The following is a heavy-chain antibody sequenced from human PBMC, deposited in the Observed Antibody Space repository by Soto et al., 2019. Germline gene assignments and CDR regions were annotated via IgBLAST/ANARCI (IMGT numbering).Heavy chain of an antibody. D-gene: IGHD1-26*01. CDR2: IYYSGTT. V-gene: IGHV4-61*01. Sequence: QVQLQESGPGLVKPSETLSLTCTVSGDSVSSGSYYWSWIREPPGKGLEWIGYIYYSGTTKYNPSLKSRVTISADTSQNQYSLKLSSVTAADTAVYYCARDQGGSYRHDAFDLWGQGTMVTVSS. CDR3: ARDQGGSYRHDAFDL. CDR1: GDSVSSGSYY. J-gene: IGHJ3*01.